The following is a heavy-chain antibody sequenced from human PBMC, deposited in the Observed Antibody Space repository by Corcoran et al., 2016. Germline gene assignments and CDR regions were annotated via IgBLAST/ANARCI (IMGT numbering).Heavy chain of an antibody. CDR3: ARYTYRGYDTRSDDYYYYCLDV. Sequence: QVQLVQSGAEVKKPGSSVKVSCKASGGTFSSYAISWVRQAPGQGLEWMGGIIPIFGTANYAQKFQGRVTITAEESTSKAYMELSSLRSEDTAVYDCARYTYRGYDTRSDDYYYYCLDVWGQGSTVTVSS. V-gene: IGHV1-69*01. CDR2: IIPIFGTA. J-gene: IGHJ6*02. D-gene: IGHD5-12*01. CDR1: GGTFSSYA.